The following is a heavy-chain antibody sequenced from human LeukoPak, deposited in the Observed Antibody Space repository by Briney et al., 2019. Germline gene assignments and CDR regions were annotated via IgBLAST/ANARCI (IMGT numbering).Heavy chain of an antibody. CDR1: GFPVRSRY. J-gene: IGHJ4*02. CDR3: ASLEGGPSDGR. CDR2: IYSGGTT. D-gene: IGHD3-3*01. Sequence: GGSLRLSYEVSGFPVRSRYMTWVRQPPGKGLECVAVIYSGGTTYHIDSVKGRFTISRDISKSTMYLEMNNLRVEDTAIYYCASLEGGPSDGRWGQGTLVTVSS. V-gene: IGHV3-53*01.